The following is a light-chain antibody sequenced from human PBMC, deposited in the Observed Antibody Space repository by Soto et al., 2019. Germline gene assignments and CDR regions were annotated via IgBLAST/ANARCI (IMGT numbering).Light chain of an antibody. CDR1: QSVSSS. V-gene: IGKV3-11*01. J-gene: IGKJ4*01. CDR3: QQRSNRPLY. Sequence: EIVLTQSPVTLSLSPGERATLSCRASQSVSSSLAWYQQKPGQAPRLLIYDASNRATGIPARFSGSGSETDFNLPVSSLEPEDFAVYYCQQRSNRPLYFGGGTKVEIK. CDR2: DAS.